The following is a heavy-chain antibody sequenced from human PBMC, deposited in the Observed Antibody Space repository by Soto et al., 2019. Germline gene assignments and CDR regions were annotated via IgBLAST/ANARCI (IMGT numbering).Heavy chain of an antibody. Sequence: GGSLRLSCAASGFTFSSYSMNWVRQAPGKGLEWVSSISSSSSYIYYADSVKGRFTISRDNAKNSLYLQMNSLRAEDAAVYYCARAKGRYYYDSSGSDAFDIWGQGTMVTVSS. CDR3: ARAKGRYYYDSSGSDAFDI. CDR2: ISSSSSYI. CDR1: GFTFSSYS. D-gene: IGHD3-22*01. J-gene: IGHJ3*02. V-gene: IGHV3-21*01.